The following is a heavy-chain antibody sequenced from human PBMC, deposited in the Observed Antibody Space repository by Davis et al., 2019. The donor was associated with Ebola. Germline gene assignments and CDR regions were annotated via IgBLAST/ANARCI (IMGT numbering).Heavy chain of an antibody. D-gene: IGHD5-18*01. CDR1: GDSISSYY. Sequence: MPSETLSLTCTVSGDSISSYYWSWIRQPPGKGLEWIGYIYYSGSTNYNPSLKSRVTISVDTSKNQFSLKLSSVTAADTAVYYCARVASYGDYFDYWGLGMLVTVSS. CDR3: ARVASYGDYFDY. CDR2: IYYSGST. V-gene: IGHV4-59*12. J-gene: IGHJ4*02.